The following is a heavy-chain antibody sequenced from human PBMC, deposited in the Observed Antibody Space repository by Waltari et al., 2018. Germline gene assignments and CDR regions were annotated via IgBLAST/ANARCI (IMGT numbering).Heavy chain of an antibody. J-gene: IGHJ4*02. CDR3: TRHVVGATGEVDY. CDR1: GYSISSGYY. V-gene: IGHV4-38-2*01. CDR2: IYHSGST. D-gene: IGHD1-26*01. Sequence: QVQLQESGPGLVKPSETLSLTCAVSGYSISSGYYWGWIRQPPGKGLEWIGSIYHSGSTYYNPSLKSRVTISVDTSKNQFSLKLSSVTAADTAVYYCTRHVVGATGEVDYWGQGTLVTVSS.